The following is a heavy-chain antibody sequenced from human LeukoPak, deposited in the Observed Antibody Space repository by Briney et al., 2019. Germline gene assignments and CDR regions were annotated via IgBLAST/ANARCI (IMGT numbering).Heavy chain of an antibody. CDR1: GYTFTGYY. D-gene: IGHD3-22*01. CDR3: ARDLGYYYDSSGRRPYFDY. J-gene: IGHJ4*02. CDR2: INPNSGGT. V-gene: IGHV1-2*02. Sequence: ASVKVSCKASGYTFTGYYMHWVRQAPGQGLEWMGWINPNSGGTNYAQKFQGRVTMTRDTSISTAYMELRSLRSDDTAVYYCARDLGYYYDSSGRRPYFDYWGQGTLVTVSS.